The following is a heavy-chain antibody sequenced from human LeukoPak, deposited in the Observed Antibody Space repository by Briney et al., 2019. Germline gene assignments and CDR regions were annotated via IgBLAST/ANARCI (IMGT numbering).Heavy chain of an antibody. CDR2: IYYSGST. J-gene: IGHJ4*02. Sequence: SETLSLTCTVSVGSISSGYYYWSWIRQPPGKGLEWIGYIYYSGSTYYNPSLKSRVTISVDTSKNQFSLKLSSVTAADTAVYYCARAPEYSSSWYYHYFDYWGQGTLVTVSS. CDR1: VGSISSGYYY. CDR3: ARAPEYSSSWYYHYFDY. V-gene: IGHV4-30-4*01. D-gene: IGHD6-13*01.